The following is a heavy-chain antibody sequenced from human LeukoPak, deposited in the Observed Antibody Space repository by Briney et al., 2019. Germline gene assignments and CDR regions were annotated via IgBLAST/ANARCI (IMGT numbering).Heavy chain of an antibody. CDR1: GFIFSSYT. D-gene: IGHD3-22*01. V-gene: IGHV3-21*01. CDR2: ITPSSSYI. CDR3: VVDYYDSSGSFDI. J-gene: IGHJ3*02. Sequence: GGSLRLSCAASGFIFSSYTLAWVRQAPGKGLEWVSSITPSSSYIYYADSMKGRFTISRDNAKSSLVLQMNNLRAEDTAVYYCVVDYYDSSGSFDIWGQGTKVTVSS.